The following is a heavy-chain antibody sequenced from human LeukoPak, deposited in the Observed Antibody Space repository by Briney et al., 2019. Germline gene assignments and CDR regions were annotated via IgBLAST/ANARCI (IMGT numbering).Heavy chain of an antibody. V-gene: IGHV3-74*01. CDR3: VTFGIESYRLLDY. Sequence: GGSLRLSCAASGFTFSSYWMHWVRQAPGKGLVWVSRINSDGSSTSYADSVKGRFTISRDNAKNTLYLQVNSLRAEDTAVYYCVTFGIESYRLLDYWGQGTLVTVSS. J-gene: IGHJ4*02. D-gene: IGHD3-16*01. CDR1: GFTFSSYW. CDR2: INSDGSST.